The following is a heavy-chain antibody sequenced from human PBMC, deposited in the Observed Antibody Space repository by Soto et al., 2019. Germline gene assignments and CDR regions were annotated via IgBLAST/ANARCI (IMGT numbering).Heavy chain of an antibody. CDR3: ASICRPDLSSRDLNGSGSPHSSSGMDV. CDR2: ISSSSSYI. V-gene: IGHV3-21*01. D-gene: IGHD3-10*01. CDR1: GCTFSSYS. J-gene: IGHJ6*02. Sequence: VQLVESGGGVVQPGRSLRLSCAASGCTFSSYSINWVGQAPGKGLEWVSSISSSSSYIYYAESVKGRFTISRDNANNSLYLQMKSLRAEDTALHYCASICRPDLSSRDLNGSGSPHSSSGMDVWGQETKVTVS.